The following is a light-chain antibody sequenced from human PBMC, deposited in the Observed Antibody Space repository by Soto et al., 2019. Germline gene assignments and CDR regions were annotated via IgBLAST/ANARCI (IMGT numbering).Light chain of an antibody. CDR3: QQRSNWPGT. J-gene: IGKJ1*01. CDR2: DAS. CDR1: QSVSSY. V-gene: IGKV3-11*01. Sequence: EIVLTQSPATLSLSPGERATLSCRASQSVSSYLAWYQQKPGQAPRLLIYDASNRATGIPARFSGSGSGTAFTITISSLEPEDFAVYYCQQRSNWPGTFGQGTKVEIK.